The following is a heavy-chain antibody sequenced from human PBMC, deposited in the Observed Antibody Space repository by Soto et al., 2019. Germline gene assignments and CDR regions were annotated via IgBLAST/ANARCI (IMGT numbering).Heavy chain of an antibody. CDR2: ISYDGSNK. Sequence: GSLRLSCAASGFTLSSYAMHWVRQAPGKGLEWVAVISYDGSNKYYADSVKGRFTISRDNSKNTLYLQMNSLRAEDTAVYYCARDIGYYDSSGYYYPTYWGQGTLVTVSS. CDR1: GFTLSSYA. J-gene: IGHJ4*02. V-gene: IGHV3-30-3*01. D-gene: IGHD3-22*01. CDR3: ARDIGYYDSSGYYYPTY.